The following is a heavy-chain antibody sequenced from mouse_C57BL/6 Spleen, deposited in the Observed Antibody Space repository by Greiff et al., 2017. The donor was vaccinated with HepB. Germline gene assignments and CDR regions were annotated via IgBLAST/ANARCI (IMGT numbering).Heavy chain of an antibody. CDR2: IDPSDSYT. Sequence: QVQLQQPGAELVMPGASVKLSCKASGYTFTSYWMHWVKQRPGQGLEWIGEIDPSDSYTNYNQKFKGKSTLTVDKSSTTAYMQLSSLTSEDSAVYYCARSGITTERTWFAYWGQGTLVTVSA. J-gene: IGHJ3*01. CDR3: ARSGITTERTWFAY. D-gene: IGHD1-1*01. V-gene: IGHV1-69*01. CDR1: GYTFTSYW.